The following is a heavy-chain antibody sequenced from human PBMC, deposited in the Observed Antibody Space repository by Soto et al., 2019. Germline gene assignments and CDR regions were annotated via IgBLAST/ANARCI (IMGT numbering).Heavy chain of an antibody. V-gene: IGHV6-1*01. CDR2: TYYRSKWYN. CDR1: GDSVSSNSAA. J-gene: IGHJ6*02. D-gene: IGHD6-13*01. Sequence: SQPLSLTCAISGDSVSSNSAAWNWIRQSPSRGLEWLGRTYYRSKWYNDYAVSVKSRITINPDTSKNQFSLQLNSVTPEDTAVYYCARDRQNDKYRSSWYLPYYYYYGMDVGGQGTPVTVSS. CDR3: ARDRQNDKYRSSWYLPYYYYYGMDV.